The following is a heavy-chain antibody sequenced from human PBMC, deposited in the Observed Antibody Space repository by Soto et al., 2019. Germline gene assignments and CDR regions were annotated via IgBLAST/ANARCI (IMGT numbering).Heavy chain of an antibody. CDR1: GFTFSSYA. CDR2: ISGSGGST. D-gene: IGHD3-9*01. CDR3: AKGSLRYFDWQNWFDP. J-gene: IGHJ5*02. V-gene: IGHV3-23*01. Sequence: GGSLRLSCAASGFTFSSYAMSWVRQAPGKGLEWVSAISGSGGSTYYADSVKGRFTISRDNSKNTLYLQMNSLRAEDTAVYYCAKGSLRYFDWQNWFDPWGQGTLVTVSS.